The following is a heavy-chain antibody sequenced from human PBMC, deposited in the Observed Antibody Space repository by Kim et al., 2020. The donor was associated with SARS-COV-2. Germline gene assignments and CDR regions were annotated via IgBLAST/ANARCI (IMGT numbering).Heavy chain of an antibody. D-gene: IGHD3-16*02. CDR2: IYYSGNT. Sequence: SETLSLTCTVSGGSISGYHWSWIRQSPGRGLEWIGYIYYSGNTNYSPSLKSRVNISIDTSKNQFSLKLRYVTAADTAVYYCARGTYDYVWGSYRFVYWGQGTLVTVSS. CDR1: GGSISGYH. CDR3: ARGTYDYVWGSYRFVY. V-gene: IGHV4-59*01. J-gene: IGHJ4*02.